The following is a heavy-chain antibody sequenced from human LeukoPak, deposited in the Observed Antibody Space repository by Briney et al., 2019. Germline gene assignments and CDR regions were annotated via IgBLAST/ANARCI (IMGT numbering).Heavy chain of an antibody. CDR2: NYPGGPDT. Sequence: GESSQISCKGSGSSFTSYWSGGVPPNPGKSLGGMGINYPGGPDTRYSPSFQGQVTISADKSISTAYLQWSSLKASDTAMYYCARTRVKMETREFDYWGQGTLVTVSS. CDR1: GSSFTSYW. D-gene: IGHD5-24*01. J-gene: IGHJ4*02. V-gene: IGHV5-51*01. CDR3: ARTRVKMETREFDY.